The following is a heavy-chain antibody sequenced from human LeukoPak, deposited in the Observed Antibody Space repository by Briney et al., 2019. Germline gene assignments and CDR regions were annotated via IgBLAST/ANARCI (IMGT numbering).Heavy chain of an antibody. CDR2: ISTRGGGI. CDR1: GFMFSNYA. J-gene: IGHJ4*02. Sequence: GGSLRLSCAASGFMFSNYAMSWVRQAPGKGREWVSGISTRGGGIYYADSVKGRFTISRDDSKNTLYLHMKSLSAEDTAVYYCAKDGFDYYDSSGYYYFDYWGQGTLVTVSS. CDR3: AKDGFDYYDSSGYYYFDY. V-gene: IGHV3-23*01. D-gene: IGHD3-22*01.